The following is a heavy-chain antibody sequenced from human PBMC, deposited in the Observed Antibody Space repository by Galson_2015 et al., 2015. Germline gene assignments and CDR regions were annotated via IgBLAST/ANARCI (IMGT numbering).Heavy chain of an antibody. CDR3: AREGYGDYTDAFDI. CDR1: GFTFSSYA. D-gene: IGHD4-17*01. CDR2: ISYDGSNK. Sequence: SLRLSCAASGFTFSSYAMHWVRQAPGKGLEWVAVISYDGSNKYYADSVKGRFTISRDNSKNTLYLQMNSLRAEDTAVYYCAREGYGDYTDAFDIWGQGTMVTVSS. J-gene: IGHJ3*02. V-gene: IGHV3-30*01.